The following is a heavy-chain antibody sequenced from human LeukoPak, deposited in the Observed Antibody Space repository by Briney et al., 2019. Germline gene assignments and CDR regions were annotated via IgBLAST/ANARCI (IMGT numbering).Heavy chain of an antibody. D-gene: IGHD5-12*01. CDR1: GFTFSSYW. Sequence: GGSLRLSCAASGFTFSSYWMHWVRQAPGKWLVWVSRINSDGSSTSYADSVKGRFTISRDNAKNTLYLQMNSLRAEDMAVYYCSRGGGYEYDYWGQGTLVTVSS. V-gene: IGHV3-74*01. J-gene: IGHJ4*02. CDR2: INSDGSST. CDR3: SRGGGYEYDY.